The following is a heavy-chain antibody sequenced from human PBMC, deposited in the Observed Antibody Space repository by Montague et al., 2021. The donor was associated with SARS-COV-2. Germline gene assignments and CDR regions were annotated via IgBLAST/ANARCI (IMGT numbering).Heavy chain of an antibody. D-gene: IGHD5-12*01. J-gene: IGHJ5*02. CDR3: ARTVVYSGFDYSWFDP. V-gene: IGHV4-31*03. CDR2: IYNSGTT. Sequence: TLSLTCTVSGGSINSGGYYWNWIRQPPGKGLEWIGYIYNSGTTSYSPSLRSRVTISLDTSKNLFSLKVRSVSAADTAVYYCARTVVYSGFDYSWFDPWGQGILVTVSS. CDR1: GGSINSGGYY.